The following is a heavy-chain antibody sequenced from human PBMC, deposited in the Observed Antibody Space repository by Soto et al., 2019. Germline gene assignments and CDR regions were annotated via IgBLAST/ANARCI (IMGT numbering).Heavy chain of an antibody. V-gene: IGHV4-39*01. J-gene: IGHJ5*02. CDR2: SHYSGSA. CDR3: ARTANWLDP. CDR1: GGSISSSSYH. Sequence: QLQLQESGPGLVKASETLSLTCTVSGGSISSSSYHWGWIRQPPGKGLEWIGNSHYSGSAYHNPSLKSRATIHVDPSKNQVSLKLSSVTAAGTAVYYFARTANWLDPWGQGTLVTVSS.